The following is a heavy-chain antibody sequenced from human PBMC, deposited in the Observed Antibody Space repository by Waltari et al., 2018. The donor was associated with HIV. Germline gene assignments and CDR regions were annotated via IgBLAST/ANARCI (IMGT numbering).Heavy chain of an antibody. CDR1: RDSLSSNTAA. CDR2: TFYRSEWRF. CDR3: VRDSFGFDI. J-gene: IGHJ4*03. V-gene: IGHV6-1*01. D-gene: IGHD3-10*01. Sequence: QVRLPQSGPGVMKTSQTLSLTCDVSRDSLSSNTAAWNWVRWSPSRGLEWLGKTFYRSEWRFDYATLLQGRLSISVDISKNQFSLHLTSLNPEDTATYYCVRDSFGFDIWGQGT.